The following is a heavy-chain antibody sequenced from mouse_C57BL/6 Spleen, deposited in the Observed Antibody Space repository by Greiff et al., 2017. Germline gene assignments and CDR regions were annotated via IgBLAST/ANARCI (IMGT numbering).Heavy chain of an antibody. CDR1: GYSFTGYY. CDR3: ARRDSNYVEDY. V-gene: IGHV1-42*01. J-gene: IGHJ2*01. CDR2: INPSTGGT. D-gene: IGHD2-5*01. Sequence: EVQLQQSGPELVKPGASVKISCKASGYSFTGYYMNWVKQSPENSLEWIGEINPSTGGTTYNQKFKAKATLTVDKSSSTAYMQLKSLTSEDSAVYYCARRDSNYVEDYWGQGTTLTVAA.